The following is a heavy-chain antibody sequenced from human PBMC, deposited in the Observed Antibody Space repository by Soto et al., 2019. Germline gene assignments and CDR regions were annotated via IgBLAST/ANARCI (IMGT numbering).Heavy chain of an antibody. V-gene: IGHV3-30*18. CDR2: ISYDGSNK. J-gene: IGHJ4*02. D-gene: IGHD1-26*01. CDR3: AKDQGSGSVIDY. Sequence: VQLLESGGGLVQPGGSLRLSCAASGFIFSSYDMHWVRQAPGKGLEWVAVISYDGSNKYYADSVKGRFTISRDNSKNTLYLQMNSLRAEDTAVYYCAKDQGSGSVIDYWGQGTLVTVSS. CDR1: GFIFSSYD.